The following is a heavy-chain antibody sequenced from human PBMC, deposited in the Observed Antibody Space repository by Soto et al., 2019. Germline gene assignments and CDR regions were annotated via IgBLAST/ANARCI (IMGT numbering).Heavy chain of an antibody. J-gene: IGHJ4*02. Sequence: SETLSLTCAVYGGSFSGYYWSWIRQPPGKGLEWIGEINHSGSTNYNPSLKSRVTISVDTSKNQFSLKLSSVTAADTAVYYCARRITILYGGYVGYWGQGTLVTVSS. CDR2: INHSGST. D-gene: IGHD5-12*01. V-gene: IGHV4-34*01. CDR3: ARRITILYGGYVGY. CDR1: GGSFSGYY.